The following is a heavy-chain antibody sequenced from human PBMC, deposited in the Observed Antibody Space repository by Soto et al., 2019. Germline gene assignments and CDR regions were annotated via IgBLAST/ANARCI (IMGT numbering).Heavy chain of an antibody. CDR3: AKSGCSSTSCYRGAYYYYYMDV. V-gene: IGHV3-23*01. CDR1: GFTFSSYA. CDR2: ISGSGGST. D-gene: IGHD2-2*01. Sequence: GGSLRLSCAASGFTFSSYAMSWVRQAPGKGLEWVSAISGSGGSTYYADSVKGRFTISRDNSKNTLYLQMNSLRAEDTAVYYCAKSGCSSTSCYRGAYYYYYMDVWGKGTTVTVSS. J-gene: IGHJ6*03.